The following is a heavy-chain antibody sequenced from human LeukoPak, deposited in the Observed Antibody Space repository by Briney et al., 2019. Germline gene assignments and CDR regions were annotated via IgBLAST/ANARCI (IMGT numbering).Heavy chain of an antibody. D-gene: IGHD3-22*01. J-gene: IGHJ6*02. Sequence: GTSVKVSCKASGFTFTSSAMQWVRQARGQCLEWIGWIVVGSGNTNYAQKFQERVTITRDMSTSTAYMELSSLRSEDTAVYYCAADPYYYDSSGFYYYYGMDVWGQGTTVTVSS. CDR3: AADPYYYDSSGFYYYYGMDV. V-gene: IGHV1-58*02. CDR2: IVVGSGNT. CDR1: GFTFTSSA.